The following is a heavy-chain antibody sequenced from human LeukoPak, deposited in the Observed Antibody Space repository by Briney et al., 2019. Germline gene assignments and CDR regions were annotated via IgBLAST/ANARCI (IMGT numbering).Heavy chain of an antibody. J-gene: IGHJ4*02. D-gene: IGHD3-3*01. CDR1: GGTFSSYA. V-gene: IGHV1-2*02. Sequence: ASVKVSCKASGGTFSSYAISWVRQAPGQGLEWMGWINPNSGGTNYAQKFQGRVTMTRDTSISTAYMELSRLRSDDTAVYYCASGNFWSGFSFDYWGQGTLVTVSS. CDR2: INPNSGGT. CDR3: ASGNFWSGFSFDY.